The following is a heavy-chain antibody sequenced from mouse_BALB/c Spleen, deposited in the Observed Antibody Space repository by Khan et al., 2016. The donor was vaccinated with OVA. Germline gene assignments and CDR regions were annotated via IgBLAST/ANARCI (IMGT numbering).Heavy chain of an antibody. CDR1: GYTFPEYT. CDR3: ARDAGRY. J-gene: IGHJ4*01. Sequence: VELVESGGDSVKPGASVKISCKTSGYTFPEYTVHWVKQSLGKSLDWIGVINPKNGGTAYNQKFKGKATLTVDKSSSTAYMEFRSLTSDDSAVYYCARDAGRYWGQGTSVTVAS. CDR2: INPKNGGT. D-gene: IGHD3-3*01. V-gene: IGHV1-18*01.